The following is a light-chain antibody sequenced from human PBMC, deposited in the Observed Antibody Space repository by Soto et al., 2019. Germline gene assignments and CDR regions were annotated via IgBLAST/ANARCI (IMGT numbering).Light chain of an antibody. V-gene: IGKV3-15*01. CDR3: QQYNQWPLT. CDR1: QSVSNN. Sequence: EIVMTQSPVTLSVSPGERAILSCRASQSVSNNLAWYQQKPGQAPSLLIYHASTRATGIPARFSGSGSGTELTLTISSLQSEDFAVYYCQQYNQWPLTFGGGTKVEIK. CDR2: HAS. J-gene: IGKJ4*01.